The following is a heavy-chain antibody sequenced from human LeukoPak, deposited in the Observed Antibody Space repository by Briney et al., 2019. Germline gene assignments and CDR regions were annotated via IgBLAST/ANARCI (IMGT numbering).Heavy chain of an antibody. CDR3: ARDIGIAAAGTGDWFDP. V-gene: IGHV1-69*13. D-gene: IGHD6-13*01. CDR2: IIPIFGTA. Sequence: SVKVSCKASAGTFSSYAISWVRQAPGQGLEWMGGIIPIFGTANYAQKFQGRVTITADESTSTAYMELSSLRSEDTAVYYCARDIGIAAAGTGDWFDPWGQGTLVTVSS. J-gene: IGHJ5*02. CDR1: AGTFSSYA.